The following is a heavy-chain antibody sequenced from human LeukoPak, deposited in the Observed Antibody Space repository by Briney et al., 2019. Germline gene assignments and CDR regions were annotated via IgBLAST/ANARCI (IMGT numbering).Heavy chain of an antibody. CDR1: GASINSGSNY. D-gene: IGHD5-18*01. CDR3: ARSDGYGLVGI. J-gene: IGHJ3*02. CDR2: IHSSGST. V-gene: IGHV4-39*07. Sequence: SETLSLTCRVSGASINSGSNYWGWIRQPPGKTLEWIGSIHSSGSTYYNPSLKSRVIIMIDTPKNHFSLTLSSVTAADTAVYYCARSDGYGLVGIWGQGTMVTVSS.